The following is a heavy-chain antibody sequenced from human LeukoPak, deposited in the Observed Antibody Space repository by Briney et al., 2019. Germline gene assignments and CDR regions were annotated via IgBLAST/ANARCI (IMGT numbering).Heavy chain of an antibody. D-gene: IGHD3-10*01. Sequence: GGSLRLSCAASGFTFSSYGMHWVRQAPGKGLEWVAVISYDGSNKYYADSVKGRFTISRDNSKNTLYLQMNSLRAEDTAVYYCAKEFMARGVPATDYWGQGTLVTVSS. J-gene: IGHJ4*02. CDR3: AKEFMARGVPATDY. CDR1: GFTFSSYG. CDR2: ISYDGSNK. V-gene: IGHV3-30*18.